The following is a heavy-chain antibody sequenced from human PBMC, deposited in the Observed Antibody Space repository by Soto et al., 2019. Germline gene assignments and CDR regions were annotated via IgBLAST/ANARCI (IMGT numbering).Heavy chain of an antibody. Sequence: GGSLRLSCAASGFTFSSYAMHWVRQAPGKGLEWVAVISYDGSNKYYADSVKGRFTISRDNSKNTLYLQMNSLRAEDTAVYYCARDTPGDQPQNYGMDVWGQGTTVTVS. D-gene: IGHD2-2*01. CDR2: ISYDGSNK. CDR1: GFTFSSYA. V-gene: IGHV3-30-3*01. J-gene: IGHJ6*02. CDR3: ARDTPGDQPQNYGMDV.